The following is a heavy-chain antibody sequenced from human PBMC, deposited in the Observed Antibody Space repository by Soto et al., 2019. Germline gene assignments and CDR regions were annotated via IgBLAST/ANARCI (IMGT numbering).Heavy chain of an antibody. V-gene: IGHV3-48*01. CDR1: GFTFSSYS. J-gene: IGHJ6*03. Sequence: GGSLRLSCAASGFTFSSYSMNWVRQAPGKGLEWVSYISSSSSTIYYADSVKGRFTISRDNAKNSLYLQMNSLRAEDTAVYYCAREDSITIFGVVIKGYYMDVWGKGTTVTVSS. CDR3: AREDSITIFGVVIKGYYMDV. D-gene: IGHD3-3*01. CDR2: ISSSSSTI.